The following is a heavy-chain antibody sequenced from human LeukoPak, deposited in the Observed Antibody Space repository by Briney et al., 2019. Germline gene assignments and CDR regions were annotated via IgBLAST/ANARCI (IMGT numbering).Heavy chain of an antibody. CDR1: GYTFTNYD. CDR3: ARGRERGIQAWDLDY. J-gene: IGHJ4*02. Sequence: ASVKVSCKASGYTFTNYDINWVRQATGQALEWMGWINPISGNTGFAQKFQGRVTITRSTSITTVYMELSSLRSEDSAVYYCARGRERGIQAWDLDYWGQGTRVTVSS. V-gene: IGHV1-8*03. CDR2: INPISGNT. D-gene: IGHD5-18*01.